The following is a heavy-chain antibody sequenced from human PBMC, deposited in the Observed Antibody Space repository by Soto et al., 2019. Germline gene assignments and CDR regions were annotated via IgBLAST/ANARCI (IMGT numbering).Heavy chain of an antibody. CDR2: IYYSGST. CDR1: GGSIRSSSYF. D-gene: IGHD2-21*02. J-gene: IGHJ5*02. CDR3: ARHPSDFWFDP. Sequence: SETLPRTCTVSGGSIRSSSYFWGWIRQPPGKGLEWIGSIYYSGSTYYNPSLKSRVTVSVDTSKNQFSLKLSSVTAADTAVYYCARHPSDFWFDPWGQGTLVTVSS. V-gene: IGHV4-39*01.